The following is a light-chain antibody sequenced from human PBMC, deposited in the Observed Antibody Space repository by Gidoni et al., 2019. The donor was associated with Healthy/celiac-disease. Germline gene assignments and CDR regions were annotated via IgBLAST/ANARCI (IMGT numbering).Light chain of an antibody. CDR3: QQHNSYPRWT. V-gene: IGKV1-9*01. CDR1: QGIRSY. CDR2: AAS. Sequence: DIQLTQSPSCLFASVGDRVTITCRASQGIRSYLAWYQQKPGKAPKLLIYAASTWQGGVPSRFSGSGSGTEFTLTISSLQAEDFATYYCQQHNSYPRWTFGQGTKLEIK. J-gene: IGKJ2*02.